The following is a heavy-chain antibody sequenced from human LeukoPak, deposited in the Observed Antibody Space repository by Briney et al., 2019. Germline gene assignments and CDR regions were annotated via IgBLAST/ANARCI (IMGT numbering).Heavy chain of an antibody. CDR1: GGSIRTDGSY. V-gene: IGHV4-39*01. D-gene: IGHD1-26*01. Sequence: PSETLSLTCTVSGGSIRTDGSYWAWIRQPPGKGLEWIGSIYIDGITHYNSSLQSRVTLSIDTSKNQFSLKLTPVTAAETAVFYCARLFTRAWEYRYGMDVWGQGTAVTVSS. CDR3: ARLFTRAWEYRYGMDV. CDR2: IYIDGIT. J-gene: IGHJ6*02.